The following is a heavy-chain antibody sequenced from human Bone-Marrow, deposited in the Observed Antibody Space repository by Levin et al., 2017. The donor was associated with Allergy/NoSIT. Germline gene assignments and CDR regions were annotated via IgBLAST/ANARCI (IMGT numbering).Heavy chain of an antibody. D-gene: IGHD4-11*01. CDR3: AKPYSSYDYYGMDV. CDR1: GFTFSSYA. Sequence: GASVKVSCAASGFTFSSYAMSWVRQAPGKGLEWVSAISGSGGSTYYADSVKGRFTISRDNSKNTLYLQMNSLRAEDTAVYYCAKPYSSYDYYGMDVWGQGTTVTVSS. CDR2: ISGSGGST. J-gene: IGHJ6*02. V-gene: IGHV3-23*01.